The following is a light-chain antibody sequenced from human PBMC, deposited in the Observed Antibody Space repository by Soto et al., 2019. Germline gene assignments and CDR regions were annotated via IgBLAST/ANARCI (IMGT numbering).Light chain of an antibody. CDR3: QVWDSSSEHYV. CDR2: EVS. V-gene: IGLV2-14*01. Sequence: SVLTQPASLSGSPGQSITISCTGTSSDIGAYDYVSWFQQPPGKAPKLLIYEVSKRPSGVPDRFSGSKSGNTASLTVSGLQAEDEADYYCQVWDSSSEHYVFGAGTKVTVL. CDR1: SSDIGAYDY. J-gene: IGLJ1*01.